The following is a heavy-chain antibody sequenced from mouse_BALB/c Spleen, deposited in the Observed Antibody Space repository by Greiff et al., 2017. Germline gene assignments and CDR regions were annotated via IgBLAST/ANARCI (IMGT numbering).Heavy chain of an antibody. Sequence: VQLKESGPGLVKPSQSLSLTCSVTGYSITSGYYWNWIRQFPGNKLEWMGYISYDGSNNYNPSLKNRISITRDTSKNQFFLKLNSVTTEDTATYYCARGTDGYCAMDYWGQGTSVTVSS. V-gene: IGHV3-6*02. CDR3: ARGTDGYCAMDY. J-gene: IGHJ4*01. D-gene: IGHD2-3*01. CDR1: GYSITSGYY. CDR2: ISYDGSN.